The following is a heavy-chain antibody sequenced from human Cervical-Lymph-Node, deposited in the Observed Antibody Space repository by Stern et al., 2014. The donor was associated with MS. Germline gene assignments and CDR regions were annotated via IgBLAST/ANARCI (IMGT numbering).Heavy chain of an antibody. Sequence: QVQLGQSGADVKKPGSSVKVSCTASGDTFINFGISWVRQAPGQGLEWMGGFIPLFGTTEYVQKFQGRVTISADESATTVYMELSGLRSEDTAVYYCARDNDDNGMDVWGQGTTVTVSS. CDR3: ARDNDDNGMDV. CDR1: GDTFINFG. D-gene: IGHD1-1*01. CDR2: FIPLFGTT. V-gene: IGHV1-69*01. J-gene: IGHJ6*02.